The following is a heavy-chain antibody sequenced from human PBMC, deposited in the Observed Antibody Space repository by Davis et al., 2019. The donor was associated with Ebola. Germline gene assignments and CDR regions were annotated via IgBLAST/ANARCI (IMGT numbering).Heavy chain of an antibody. CDR1: GFTFSSYA. J-gene: IGHJ6*04. CDR3: ARDQYCSGGSCYGYYYYGMDV. V-gene: IGHV3-30-3*01. Sequence: GESLKISCAASGFTFSSYAMHWVRQAPGKGLEWVAVISYDGSNKYYADSVKGRFTISRDNSKNTLYLQMNSLRAEDTAVYYCARDQYCSGGSCYGYYYYGMDVWGKGTTVTVSS. CDR2: ISYDGSNK. D-gene: IGHD2-15*01.